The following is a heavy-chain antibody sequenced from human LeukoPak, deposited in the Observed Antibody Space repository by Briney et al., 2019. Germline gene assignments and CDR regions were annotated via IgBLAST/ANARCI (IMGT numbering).Heavy chain of an antibody. CDR1: GFTFSSYA. D-gene: IGHD6-13*01. J-gene: IGHJ1*01. CDR3: AKDSSSWPEYFQH. Sequence: PGGSLRLSCAASGFTFSSYAMSWVRQAPGKGLEWVSGISGSGGSTFYADSVKGRFTISRDNSKNTLSLQMNSLRAEDTAVYYCAKDSSSWPEYFQHWGQGTLVTVSS. V-gene: IGHV3-23*01. CDR2: ISGSGGST.